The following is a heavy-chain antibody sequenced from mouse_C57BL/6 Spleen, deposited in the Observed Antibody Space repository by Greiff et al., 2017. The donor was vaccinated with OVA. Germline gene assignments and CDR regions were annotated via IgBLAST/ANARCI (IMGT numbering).Heavy chain of an antibody. CDR1: GYTFTDYN. V-gene: IGHV1-22*01. J-gene: IGHJ4*01. Sequence: EVQLQQSGPELVKPGASVKMSCKASGYTFTDYNMHWVKQSHGKSLEWIGYINPNNGGTSYNQKFKGKATVTVNKSSSTAYMELRSLTSEDSAVYYCARWVVTTGAMDYWGQGTSVTVSA. D-gene: IGHD2-2*01. CDR2: INPNNGGT. CDR3: ARWVVTTGAMDY.